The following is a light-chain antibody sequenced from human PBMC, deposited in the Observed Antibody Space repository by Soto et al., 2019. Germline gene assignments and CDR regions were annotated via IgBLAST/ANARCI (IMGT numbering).Light chain of an antibody. CDR2: DAS. J-gene: IGKJ4*02. CDR3: QQRSNWPLT. CDR1: QSVGSD. Sequence: EIVLTQSPATLSLSPGERATLSCRASQSVGSDLAWYQHKPGQAPRLLIFDASNRAAGIPARYSGRGSGTDFPLTISTLQPEDFAVYYCQQRSNWPLTFGGGTKVEIK. V-gene: IGKV3-11*01.